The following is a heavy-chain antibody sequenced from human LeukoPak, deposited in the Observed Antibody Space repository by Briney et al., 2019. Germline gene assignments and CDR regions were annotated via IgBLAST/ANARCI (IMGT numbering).Heavy chain of an antibody. CDR3: ARAPRGYDRGTLDP. CDR1: GYTFTGYY. J-gene: IGHJ5*02. V-gene: IGHV1-2*02. CDR2: INPNSGGT. D-gene: IGHD5-12*01. Sequence: ASVKVSCKASGYTFTGYYIHWVRQAPGQGLEWMGWINPNSGGTNYAQKFQGRVTMTRDTSISTTYMELSRLTSDDTAVYYCARAPRGYDRGTLDPWGQGTLVTVSS.